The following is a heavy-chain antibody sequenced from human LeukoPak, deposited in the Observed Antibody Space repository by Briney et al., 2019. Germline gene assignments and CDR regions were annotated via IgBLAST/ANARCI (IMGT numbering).Heavy chain of an antibody. CDR3: ARGLDYYDSSGYFVNFDY. D-gene: IGHD3-22*01. J-gene: IGHJ4*02. V-gene: IGHV4-39*07. CDR2: IYYSGST. CDR1: GGSISSSSYY. Sequence: SETLSLTCTVSGGSISSSSYYWGWIRQPPGKGLEWIGSIYYSGSTYYNPSLKSRVTISVDTSKNQFSLKLSSVTAADTAVYYCARGLDYYDSSGYFVNFDYWGQGTLVTVSS.